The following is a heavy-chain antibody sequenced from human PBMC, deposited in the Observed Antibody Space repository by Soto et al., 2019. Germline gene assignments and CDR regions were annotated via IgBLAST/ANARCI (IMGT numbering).Heavy chain of an antibody. CDR1: GFTFSSYA. CDR3: ARVVRWNGWFDP. CDR2: ISYDGSNK. D-gene: IGHD1-1*01. Sequence: QVQLVESGGGVVQPGRSLRLSCAASGFTFSSYAMHWVRQAPGKGLEWVAVISYDGSNKYYADSVKGRFTISRDNSKNTLYLLMNSLRAEDTAVYYCARVVRWNGWFDPWGQGTLVTVSS. V-gene: IGHV3-30-3*01. J-gene: IGHJ5*02.